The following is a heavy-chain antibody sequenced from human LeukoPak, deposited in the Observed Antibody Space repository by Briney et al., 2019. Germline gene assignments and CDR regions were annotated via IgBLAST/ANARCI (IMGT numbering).Heavy chain of an antibody. CDR3: ARQNGAGYYYYFDS. D-gene: IGHD3-22*01. V-gene: IGHV3-48*01. J-gene: IGHJ4*02. Sequence: PGGSLRLSCAASGFTFSSYSMNWVRQAPGKGLEWVSYISSSSTSMYYADSVKGRFTIYRDNARNSLYLQMNSLRAEDTAVYYCARQNGAGYYYYFDSWGQGTLVTVSS. CDR2: ISSSSTSM. CDR1: GFTFSSYS.